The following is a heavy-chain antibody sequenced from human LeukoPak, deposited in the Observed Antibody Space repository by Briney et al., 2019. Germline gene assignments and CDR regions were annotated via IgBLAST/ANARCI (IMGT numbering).Heavy chain of an antibody. CDR1: GFTFSTYG. CDR3: ARVPAGVIGMKDAFDM. V-gene: IGHV3-48*04. D-gene: IGHD3-16*02. J-gene: IGHJ3*02. CDR2: ISSSGSTI. Sequence: GGSLRLSCAASGFTFSTYGMTWVRQAPGKGLEWVSYISSSGSTIYYADSVKGRFTISRDNAKNSLYLQMNSLRVEDTAVYYCARVPAGVIGMKDAFDMWGQGTMVTVSS.